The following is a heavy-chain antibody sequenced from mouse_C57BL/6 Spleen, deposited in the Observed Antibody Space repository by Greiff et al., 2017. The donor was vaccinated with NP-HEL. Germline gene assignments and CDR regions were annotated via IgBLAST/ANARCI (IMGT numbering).Heavy chain of an antibody. CDR2: ISSGSSTI. Sequence: EVHLVESGGGLVKPGGSLKLSCAASGFTFSDYGMHWVRQAPEKGLEWVAYISSGSSTIYYADTVKGRFTISRDNAKNTLFLQMTSLRSEDTAMYYCARPGEGAMDYWGQGTSVTVSS. J-gene: IGHJ4*01. CDR1: GFTFSDYG. V-gene: IGHV5-17*01. CDR3: ARPGEGAMDY.